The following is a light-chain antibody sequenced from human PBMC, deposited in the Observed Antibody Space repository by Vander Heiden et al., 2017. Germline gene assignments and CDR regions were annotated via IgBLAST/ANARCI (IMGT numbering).Light chain of an antibody. Sequence: SYELTQPPSVSVSPGQTASITCSGDKWGNKYVSWYQQKPGQSPAVVIYQDIRRPSGIPERFSGSNSGDTATLTISGTQTMDEADYYCQAWDSSTVVFGGGTKLTVL. J-gene: IGLJ2*01. CDR3: QAWDSSTVV. V-gene: IGLV3-1*01. CDR2: QDI. CDR1: KWGNKY.